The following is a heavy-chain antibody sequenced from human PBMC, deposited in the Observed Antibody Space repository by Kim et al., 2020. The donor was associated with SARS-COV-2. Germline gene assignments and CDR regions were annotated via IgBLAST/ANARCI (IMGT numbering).Heavy chain of an antibody. CDR1: GGSISSYY. D-gene: IGHD1-26*01. J-gene: IGHJ4*02. CDR3: ARASSYYVIDY. CDR2: IFNSGRT. V-gene: IGHV4-59*13. Sequence: SETLSLTCTVSGGSISSYYCSWVRQPPGKGLEWIGYIFNSGRTNYNPSLKSRLTISVDTSKNQFSLKLSSVTAADTAMYFCARASSYYVIDYWGQGTLVTVSS.